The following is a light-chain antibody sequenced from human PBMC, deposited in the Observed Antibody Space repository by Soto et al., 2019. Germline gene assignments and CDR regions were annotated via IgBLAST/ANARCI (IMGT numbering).Light chain of an antibody. CDR3: HHYDSSPPYT. Sequence: EIVLTQSPGTLSLSPGERATLSCRASRSFSSSYLAWYQHKVGQAPRLFIYAASTRATGIPDRFSGSGSATDFTLTISRLEPEDSAVYYCHHYDSSPPYTFGQGTKLEIK. V-gene: IGKV3-20*01. J-gene: IGKJ2*01. CDR2: AAS. CDR1: RSFSSSY.